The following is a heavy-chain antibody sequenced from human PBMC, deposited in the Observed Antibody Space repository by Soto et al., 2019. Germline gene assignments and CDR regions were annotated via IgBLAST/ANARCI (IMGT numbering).Heavy chain of an antibody. V-gene: IGHV4-59*01. CDR1: GGSISSYY. J-gene: IGHJ4*02. D-gene: IGHD3-10*01. CDR3: ARDILSGGSGSYYNDY. Sequence: SETLSLTCTVSGGSISSYYWSWIRQPPGKVLEWIGYIYYSGSTNYNPSLKSRVTISVDTSKNQFSLKLSSVTAADTAVYYCARDILSGGSGSYYNDYWGQGTLVTGSS. CDR2: IYYSGST.